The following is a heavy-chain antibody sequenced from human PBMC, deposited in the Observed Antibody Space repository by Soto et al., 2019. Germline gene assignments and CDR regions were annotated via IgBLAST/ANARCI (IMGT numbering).Heavy chain of an antibody. CDR3: ARVGGNSGYDLPFYYYYYMYV. V-gene: IGHV4-59*01. Sequence: SETLSLTCAVYGGSFSGYYWSWIRQPPGKGLEWIGYIYYSGSTNYNPSLKSRVTISVDTSKNQFSLKLSSVTAADTAVYYCARVGGNSGYDLPFYYYYYMYVWGKGTTVTVSS. J-gene: IGHJ6*03. D-gene: IGHD5-12*01. CDR1: GGSFSGYY. CDR2: IYYSGST.